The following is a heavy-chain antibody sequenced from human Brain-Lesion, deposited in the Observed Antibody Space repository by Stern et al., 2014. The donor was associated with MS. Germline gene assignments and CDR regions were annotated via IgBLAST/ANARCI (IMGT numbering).Heavy chain of an antibody. Sequence: VQLVESGAEVKKPGASVKVSCTASGYTFTGFFLHWVRQAPGQGLEWVAWINPNTGVTKSAQKFQGWVTLTRDTSINTVYMELNRLKSDDTAVFYCARGYPFFDNWGQGTLVTVSS. CDR1: GYTFTGFF. CDR2: INPNTGVT. CDR3: ARGYPFFDN. V-gene: IGHV1-2*04. D-gene: IGHD2-15*01. J-gene: IGHJ4*02.